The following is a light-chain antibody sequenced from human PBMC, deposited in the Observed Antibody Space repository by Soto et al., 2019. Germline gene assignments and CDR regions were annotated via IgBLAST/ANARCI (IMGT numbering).Light chain of an antibody. CDR3: CSYAGSSAYV. V-gene: IGLV2-23*01. Sequence: QSALTQPASVSGSPGQSITISCTGTSSDVGSYNLVSWYQQHPGKAPKLMIYEGSKRPSGVSNRFSGSKSGNTASLTIPGLQAEDEADYYCCSYAGSSAYVFGNGTKVTVL. J-gene: IGLJ1*01. CDR1: SSDVGSYNL. CDR2: EGS.